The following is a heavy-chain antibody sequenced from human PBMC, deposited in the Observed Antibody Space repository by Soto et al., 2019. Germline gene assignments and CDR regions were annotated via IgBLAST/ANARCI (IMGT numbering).Heavy chain of an antibody. J-gene: IGHJ5*02. CDR3: ARSSGRAVVVVNWFDP. Sequence: GASVKVSCKASGGTFSSYAISWVRQAPGQGLEWMGGIIPIFGTANYAQKFQGRVTITADKSTSTAYMELSSLRSEDTAVYYCARSSGRAVVVVNWFDPWGQGTLVTVSS. CDR2: IIPIFGTA. D-gene: IGHD2-15*01. V-gene: IGHV1-69*06. CDR1: GGTFSSYA.